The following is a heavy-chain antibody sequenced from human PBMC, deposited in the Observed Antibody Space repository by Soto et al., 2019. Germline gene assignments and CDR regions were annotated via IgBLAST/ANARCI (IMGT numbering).Heavy chain of an antibody. CDR3: SKEGARPPGYYYYYYYMDV. D-gene: IGHD3-16*01. CDR2: ISGSGGST. CDR1: GFTFSSYA. J-gene: IGHJ6*03. V-gene: IGHV3-23*01. Sequence: GGSLRLSCAASGFTFSSYAMSWVRQAPGKGLEWVSAISGSGGSTYYADSVKGRFTISRDNSKNTLYLQMNSLRAEDTAVYYCSKEGARPPGYYYYYYYMDVWGKGTTVTVSS.